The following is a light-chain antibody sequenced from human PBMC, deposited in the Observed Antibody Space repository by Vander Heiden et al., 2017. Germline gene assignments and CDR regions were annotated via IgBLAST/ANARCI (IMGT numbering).Light chain of an antibody. V-gene: IGLV2-14*01. Sequence: QSALTQPASVSGSPGQSITISCTGTSSDVGGYNYVSWYQQHPGKAPKLLIYDVSNRPSGVSNRFSGSKSGNTASLTISGLQAEDEADYYCSSYSSRSPLVLGGGTKLAVL. J-gene: IGLJ2*01. CDR1: SSDVGGYNY. CDR2: DVS. CDR3: SSYSSRSPLV.